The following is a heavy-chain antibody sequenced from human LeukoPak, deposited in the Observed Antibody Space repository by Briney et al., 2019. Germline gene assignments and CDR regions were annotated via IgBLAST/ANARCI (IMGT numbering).Heavy chain of an antibody. D-gene: IGHD1-20*01. V-gene: IGHV4-4*02. CDR1: GGSISSSNW. Sequence: SETLSLTCAVSGGSISSSNWWSWVRQPPGKGLEWIGEINHSGSTNYNPSLKSRVTISVDTSKNQFSLKLSSVTAADTAVYYCARDPLNNWNQGLGSFDYWGQGTLVTVSS. J-gene: IGHJ4*02. CDR2: INHSGST. CDR3: ARDPLNNWNQGLGSFDY.